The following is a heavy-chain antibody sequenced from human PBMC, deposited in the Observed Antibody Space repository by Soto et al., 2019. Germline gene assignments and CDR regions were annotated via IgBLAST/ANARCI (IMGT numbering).Heavy chain of an antibody. CDR3: ARAQFRDYDILTGYYNGNWFDP. D-gene: IGHD3-9*01. Sequence: SETLSLTCTVSGGSISSYYWSWIRQPPGKGLEWIGYIYYSRSTNYNPSLKSRVTISVDTSKNQFSLKLSSVTAADTAVYYCARAQFRDYDILTGYYNGNWFDPWGQGTLVTVSS. J-gene: IGHJ5*02. CDR2: IYYSRST. V-gene: IGHV4-59*01. CDR1: GGSISSYY.